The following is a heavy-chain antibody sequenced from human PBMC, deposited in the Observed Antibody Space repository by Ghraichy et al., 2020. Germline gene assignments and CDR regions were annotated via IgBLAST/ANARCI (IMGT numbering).Heavy chain of an antibody. CDR2: INSDGSST. CDR1: GFTFSSYW. Sequence: GGSLRLSCAASGFTFSSYWMHWVRQAPGKGLVWVSRINSDGSSTSYADSVKGRFTISRDNAKNTLYLQMNSLRAEDTAVYYCASLPTTGTTDYWGQGTLVTVSS. V-gene: IGHV3-74*01. CDR3: ASLPTTGTTDY. D-gene: IGHD1/OR15-1a*01. J-gene: IGHJ4*02.